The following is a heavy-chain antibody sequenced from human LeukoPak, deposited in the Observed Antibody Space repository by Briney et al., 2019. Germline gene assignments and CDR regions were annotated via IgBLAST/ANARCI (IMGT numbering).Heavy chain of an antibody. V-gene: IGHV3-23*01. CDR1: SFTVAIYG. CDR2: ISGSGDTT. J-gene: IGHJ4*02. D-gene: IGHD1-1*01. CDR3: AKHQLVGPYHFDY. Sequence: GGSLTLVCPVYSFTVAIYGIGCARQAPGKGLEWVSSISGSGDTTYYADSVKGRFTISRDNSKNTLYLRMNSLRAEDTAVYFCAKHQLVGPYHFDYWGQGTLVTVSS.